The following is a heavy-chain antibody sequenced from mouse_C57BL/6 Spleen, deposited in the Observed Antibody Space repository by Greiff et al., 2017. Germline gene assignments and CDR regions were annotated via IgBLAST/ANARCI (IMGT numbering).Heavy chain of an antibody. CDR3: ARDYYRNYGGFAY. J-gene: IGHJ3*01. CDR2: FHPYNDDT. D-gene: IGHD2-5*01. Sequence: QVQLQQSGAELVKPGASVKMSCKASGYTFTTYPLEWMKQNHGKSLEWSGNFHPYNDDTKYNEKFKGKATLTVEKSSSTVYLEIRRLTSDDSAVYYCARDYYRNYGGFAYWGQGTLVTVSA. CDR1: GYTFTTYP. V-gene: IGHV1-47*01.